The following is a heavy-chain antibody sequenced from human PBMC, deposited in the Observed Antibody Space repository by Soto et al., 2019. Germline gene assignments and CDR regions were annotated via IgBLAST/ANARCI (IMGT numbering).Heavy chain of an antibody. Sequence: ASVKVSCKASGYTFTSYYMHWVRQAPGQGLEWMGIINPSGGSTSYAQKFQGRVTMTRDTSTSTVYMELSSLRSEDTAVYYCAGAVQGPGIAAAGPVFDYWGQGALVTVSS. CDR2: INPSGGST. J-gene: IGHJ4*02. D-gene: IGHD6-13*01. V-gene: IGHV1-46*01. CDR1: GYTFTSYY. CDR3: AGAVQGPGIAAAGPVFDY.